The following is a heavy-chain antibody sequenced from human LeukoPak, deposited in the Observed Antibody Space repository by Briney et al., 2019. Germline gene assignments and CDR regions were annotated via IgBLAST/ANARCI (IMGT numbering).Heavy chain of an antibody. CDR1: GFTFSSYA. Sequence: GGSLRLSCAASGFTFSSYAMSWVRQAPGKGREWVAYISSSGSTIYYADSVKGRFTISRDNAKNPLYLQMNSLRAEDTAVYYCARSRSSSFAYWGQGTLVTVSS. J-gene: IGHJ4*02. CDR2: ISSSGSTI. D-gene: IGHD6-13*01. CDR3: ARSRSSSFAY. V-gene: IGHV3-48*04.